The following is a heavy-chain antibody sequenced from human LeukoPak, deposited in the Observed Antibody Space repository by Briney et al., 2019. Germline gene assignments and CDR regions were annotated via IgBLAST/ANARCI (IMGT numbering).Heavy chain of an antibody. CDR1: GASITSYY. Sequence: PSETLSLTCTVSGASITSYYWSWNRQPPGKGLEWIGYIYYSGSTNYNPSLKSRVTISVDTSKNQFSLKLSSVTAADTAVYYCARMGVRGVIIHWGQGTLVTVSS. CDR3: ARMGVRGVIIH. V-gene: IGHV4-59*01. CDR2: IYYSGST. D-gene: IGHD3-10*01. J-gene: IGHJ4*02.